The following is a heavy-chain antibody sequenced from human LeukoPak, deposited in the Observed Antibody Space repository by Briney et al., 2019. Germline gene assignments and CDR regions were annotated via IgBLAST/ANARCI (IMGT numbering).Heavy chain of an antibody. V-gene: IGHV4-34*01. D-gene: IGHD3-3*01. CDR2: INHSGST. CDR3: ARAHLRITIFGVVMNWFDP. Sequence: SETLSLTCAVYGGSFSGYYWSWIRQPPGKGLEWIGEINHSGSTNYNPSLKSRVTISVGTSKNQFSLKLSSVTAADTAVYYCARAHLRITIFGVVMNWFDPWGQGTLVTVSS. J-gene: IGHJ5*02. CDR1: GGSFSGYY.